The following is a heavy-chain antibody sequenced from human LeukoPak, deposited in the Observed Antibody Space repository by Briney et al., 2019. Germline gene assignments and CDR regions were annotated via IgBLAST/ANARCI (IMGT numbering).Heavy chain of an antibody. CDR1: GFTFSTYG. J-gene: IGHJ4*02. CDR3: TKLREWELPDLFDY. CDR2: ISGSGGSR. D-gene: IGHD1-26*01. V-gene: IGHV3-23*01. Sequence: GGSLRLSCAASGFTFSTYGMSWVRQAPGKGLEWVSGISGSGGSRFYTDSVKGRFTISRDNSKNTLYLQMNSLRAEDTAVYYCTKLREWELPDLFDYWGQGTLVTVSS.